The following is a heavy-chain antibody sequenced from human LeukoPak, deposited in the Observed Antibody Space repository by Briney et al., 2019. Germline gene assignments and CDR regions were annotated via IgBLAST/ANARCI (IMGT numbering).Heavy chain of an antibody. CDR1: GYTFTGYY. CDR2: LNPNSGAA. J-gene: IGHJ4*02. Sequence: ASVKVSCKASGYTFTGYYMHWVRPAPGQGLEWMGWLNPNSGAADYAQKFQGRVTMTRDTAISTAYMEVSRLIFDDTAVYYCARYGGSVANFDYWGQGTLVTVSS. CDR3: ARYGGSVANFDY. D-gene: IGHD5-12*01. V-gene: IGHV1-2*02.